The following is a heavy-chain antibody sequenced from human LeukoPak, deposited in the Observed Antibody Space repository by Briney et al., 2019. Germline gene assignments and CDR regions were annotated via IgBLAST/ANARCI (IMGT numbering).Heavy chain of an antibody. V-gene: IGHV3-21*01. Sequence: GGSLRLSCAASGFTFSSYSMNLVRQAPGKGLEWVSSISSSSSYIYYADSVKGRFTISRDNAKNSLYLQMNSLRAEDTAVYYCARGIAAQGTDYWGQGTLVTVSS. CDR2: ISSSSSYI. CDR3: ARGIAAQGTDY. D-gene: IGHD6-6*01. J-gene: IGHJ4*02. CDR1: GFTFSSYS.